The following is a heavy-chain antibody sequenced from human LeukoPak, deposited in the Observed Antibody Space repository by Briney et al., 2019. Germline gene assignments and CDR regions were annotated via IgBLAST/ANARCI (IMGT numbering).Heavy chain of an antibody. CDR3: ARLGDSSGYYVDY. CDR1: GDSISSYY. J-gene: IGHJ4*02. V-gene: IGHV4-59*08. D-gene: IGHD3-22*01. Sequence: SETLSLTCTVSGDSISSYYWSWVRQPPGKGLEWIGYISYSGSTNYNPSLKSRVTISIDTSKNQFSLKLSSVTAADTAAYYCARLGDSSGYYVDYWGQGTLVTVSS. CDR2: ISYSGST.